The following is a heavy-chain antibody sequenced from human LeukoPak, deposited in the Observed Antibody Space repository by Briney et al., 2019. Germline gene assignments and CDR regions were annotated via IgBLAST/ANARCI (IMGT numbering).Heavy chain of an antibody. V-gene: IGHV3-21*01. Sequence: GSLRLSCAASGFTFSSYSMNWVRQAPGKGLEWVSSISSSSSYIYYAGSVKGRFTISRDNAKNSLYLQMNSLRAEDTAVYYCARVLEAYYYDSSGYSVLAPISWGQGTLVTVSS. D-gene: IGHD3-22*01. CDR3: ARVLEAYYYDSSGYSVLAPIS. J-gene: IGHJ4*02. CDR2: ISSSSSYI. CDR1: GFTFSSYS.